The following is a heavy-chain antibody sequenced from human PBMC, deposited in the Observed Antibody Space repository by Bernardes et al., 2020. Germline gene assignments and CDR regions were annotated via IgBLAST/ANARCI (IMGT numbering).Heavy chain of an antibody. J-gene: IGHJ4*02. CDR3: AGGGVDFWSGLDFDY. V-gene: IGHV1-18*01. Sequence: ASVKVSCKASGYTFTSYAFSWVRQAPGQGREGMGWISAYNGNTNYAQKLQGRVTMTTDTSTSTAYMELRSLRSDDTAVYYCAGGGVDFWSGLDFDYWGQGTLVTVSS. D-gene: IGHD3-3*01. CDR1: GYTFTSYA. CDR2: ISAYNGNT.